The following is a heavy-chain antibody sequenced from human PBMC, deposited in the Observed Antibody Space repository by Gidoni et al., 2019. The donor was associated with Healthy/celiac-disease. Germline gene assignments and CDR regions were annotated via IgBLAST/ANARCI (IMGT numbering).Heavy chain of an antibody. J-gene: IGHJ5*02. Sequence: EVQLVESGGGLVQPGRSLRLSCTASGFTFGDYAMSWFRQAPGKGLEWVGFIRSKAYGGTTEYAASVKGRFTISRDDSKSIAYLQMNSLKTEDTAVYYCTSGLSSGWYVGVWFDPWGQGTLVTVSS. CDR1: GFTFGDYA. V-gene: IGHV3-49*03. CDR2: IRSKAYGGTT. CDR3: TSGLSSGWYVGVWFDP. D-gene: IGHD6-19*01.